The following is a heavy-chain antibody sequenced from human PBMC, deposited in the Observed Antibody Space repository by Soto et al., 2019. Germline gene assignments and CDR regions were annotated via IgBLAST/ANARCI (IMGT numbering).Heavy chain of an antibody. J-gene: IGHJ4*02. CDR2: IYYTGTT. Sequence: SETLSLTCTVSGDSISGGNYYWTWIRQHPGRGLEWIGYIYYTGTTHYSPSLQSRVTMSVDTSKNQISLTLTSLTPADTAGYFCARLYTYGYYHFDHWGQGTLVTVSS. D-gene: IGHD3-22*01. CDR1: GDSISGGNYY. CDR3: ARLYTYGYYHFDH. V-gene: IGHV4-31*03.